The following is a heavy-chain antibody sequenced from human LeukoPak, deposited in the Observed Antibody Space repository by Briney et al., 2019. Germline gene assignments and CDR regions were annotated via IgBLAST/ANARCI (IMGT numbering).Heavy chain of an antibody. Sequence: PGRSLRLSCAASGLYFDSHAMHWVRQAPGKGLEWFAFISYTGGNEYYADPGKGRFTISRDNSKNTLYLQINSLRSEDTAVYFCAREGGDLGAFDVWGQGTVVTVSS. V-gene: IGHV3-30*04. CDR1: GLYFDSHA. J-gene: IGHJ3*01. D-gene: IGHD3-10*01. CDR3: AREGGDLGAFDV. CDR2: ISYTGGNE.